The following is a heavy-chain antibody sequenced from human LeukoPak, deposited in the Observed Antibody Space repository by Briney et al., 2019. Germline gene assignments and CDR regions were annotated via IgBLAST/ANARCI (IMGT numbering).Heavy chain of an antibody. CDR2: IHYSGRT. CDR1: GGSISSYF. D-gene: IGHD3-3*01. Sequence: SETLSLTCTVSGGSISSYFWSWIRQPPGKVLEAIGYIHYSGRTNYNPSLKSRVTISVDTSKHSFSLNLSSVTAADTAVYSCARLKGTFWSGYQTTNWFDPWGQGILVTASS. CDR3: ARLKGTFWSGYQTTNWFDP. V-gene: IGHV4-59*01. J-gene: IGHJ5*02.